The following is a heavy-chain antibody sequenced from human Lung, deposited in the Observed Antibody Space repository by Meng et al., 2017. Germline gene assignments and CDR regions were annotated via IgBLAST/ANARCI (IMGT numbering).Heavy chain of an antibody. CDR1: RGYIAGFY. CDR2: INQGGST. Sequence: QQQQRGAGRLGPPCNFSPLSSGSRGYIAGFYGSCTRQYPATWLECIEKINQGGSTNYNPSLESRVTIAVDTPKNQFSLMLPSMTFADTAVYYCARERHSTIIRGVIDFWGQGALVTVSS. D-gene: IGHD3-10*01. CDR3: ARERHSTIIRGVIDF. J-gene: IGHJ4*02. V-gene: IGHV4-34*01.